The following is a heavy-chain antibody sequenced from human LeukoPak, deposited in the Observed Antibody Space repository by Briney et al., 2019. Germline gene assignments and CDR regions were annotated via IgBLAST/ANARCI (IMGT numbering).Heavy chain of an antibody. CDR1: GFTLSTYS. J-gene: IGHJ3*01. Sequence: GGSLRLSCAASGFTLSTYSLNWVRQAPGKGLERVSSISSSSLYIYYADSVKGRFTISRDNAANTLYLQINSLRVEDTAVYYCARQWGWFTSGWWLDTLDVWGQGSTVTVSS. CDR3: ARQWGWFTSGWWLDTLDV. CDR2: ISSSSLYI. V-gene: IGHV3-21*06. D-gene: IGHD6-19*01.